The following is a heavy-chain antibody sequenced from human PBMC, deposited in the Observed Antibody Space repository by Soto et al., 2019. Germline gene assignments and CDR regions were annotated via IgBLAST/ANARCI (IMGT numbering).Heavy chain of an antibody. CDR1: GASISSNDYD. J-gene: IGHJ5*02. V-gene: IGHV4-30-4*01. CDR2: INYSGST. Sequence: QVQLQESGPGLVHPSQTLSLTCTVFGASISSNDYDWRGIRQPPGKGLEWIGHINYSGSTYYTPSLLSRLTMSMDTSKNQFSLRLTSVTAADTALYYCVRLRGYHHGLRIDWFDPWGQGIVVTVSS. CDR3: VRLRGYHHGLRIDWFDP. D-gene: IGHD5-18*01.